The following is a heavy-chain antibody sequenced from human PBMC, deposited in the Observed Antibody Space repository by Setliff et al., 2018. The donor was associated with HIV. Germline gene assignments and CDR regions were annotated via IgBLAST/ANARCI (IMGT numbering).Heavy chain of an antibody. CDR1: GFTFTGYY. J-gene: IGHJ4*02. CDR3: ASPYENNSGPDY. CDR2: INPNNGDT. Sequence: ASVKVSCKPSGFTFTGYYLHWVRQAPGQGLEWMGWINPNNGDTNYEQRFQGRVTMTRETSITTVYMVLNRLTPGDTAVYYRASPYENNSGPDYWGQGTPVTVSS. D-gene: IGHD7-27*01. V-gene: IGHV1-2*02.